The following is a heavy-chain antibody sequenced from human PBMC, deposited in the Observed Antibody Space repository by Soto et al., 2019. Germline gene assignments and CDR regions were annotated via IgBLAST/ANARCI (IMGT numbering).Heavy chain of an antibody. V-gene: IGHV3-43*01. J-gene: IGHJ6*04. CDR1: GFTFDDYT. CDR2: ISWDGGST. CDR3: AKGSEYYYSGMDV. Sequence: PGGSLRLSCAASGFTFDDYTMHWVRQAPGKGLEWVSLISWDGGSTYYADSVKGRFTISRDNSKNSLYLQMNSLRTEDTALYYCAKGSEYYYSGMDVCGEGTTVTVSS.